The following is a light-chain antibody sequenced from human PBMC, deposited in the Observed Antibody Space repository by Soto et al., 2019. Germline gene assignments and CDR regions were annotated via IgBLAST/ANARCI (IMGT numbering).Light chain of an antibody. V-gene: IGKV4-1*01. CDR2: WAS. CDR1: QSVLYSSNNKNY. CDR3: QQYYSSPRT. J-gene: IGKJ1*01. Sequence: DIVMTQSPDSLAVSLGERATINCKSSQSVLYSSNNKNYLAWYQQKPGQPPKVLIYWASTRESGVPDRFSGSGSGRDFTLTSSSLQAEDVAVYYCQQYYSSPRTFGQGTKVEI.